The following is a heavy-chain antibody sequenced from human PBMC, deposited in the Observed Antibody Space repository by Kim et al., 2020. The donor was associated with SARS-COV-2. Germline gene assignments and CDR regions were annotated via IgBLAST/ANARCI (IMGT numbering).Heavy chain of an antibody. CDR1: GFTFSSYS. CDR3: ARDLVDTAMVKFLDY. CDR2: ISSSSSTI. V-gene: IGHV3-48*02. J-gene: IGHJ4*02. D-gene: IGHD5-18*01. Sequence: GGSLRLSCAASGFTFSSYSMNWVRQAPGKGLEWVSYISSSSSTIYYADSVKGRFTISRDNAKNSLYLQMNSLRDEDTAVYYCARDLVDTAMVKFLDYWGQGTLVTVSS.